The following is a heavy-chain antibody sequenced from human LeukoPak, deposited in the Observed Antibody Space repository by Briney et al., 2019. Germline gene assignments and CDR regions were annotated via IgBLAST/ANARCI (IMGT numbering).Heavy chain of an antibody. J-gene: IGHJ4*02. Sequence: GGSLSLSCAASGFTFSSYNMNWVRQAPGKGLEWVSSITSDSRYMYYADSVKGRFTISRDNAKNSLFLQMNNLRAEDTALYYCARGKLGAATLDYWGQGTLVTVSS. CDR2: ITSDSRYM. V-gene: IGHV3-21*04. D-gene: IGHD1-26*01. CDR1: GFTFSSYN. CDR3: ARGKLGAATLDY.